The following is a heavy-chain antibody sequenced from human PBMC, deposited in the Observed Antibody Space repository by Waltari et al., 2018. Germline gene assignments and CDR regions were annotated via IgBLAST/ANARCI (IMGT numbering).Heavy chain of an antibody. CDR3: ARLTYVDNGWHGPGDS. CDR2: LYYSGSI. V-gene: IGHV4-39*02. D-gene: IGHD3-10*02. CDR1: GDSISSSSHY. Sequence: QLQLQESGPGLVKPSETLSLTCTVSGDSISSSSHYWGWIRQPPGKGLEWIASLYYSGSIYYNPSLKSRVTIPIDTSNNHFSLKLSSVTAADTAVYYCARLTYVDNGWHGPGDSWGQGTLVTVSS. J-gene: IGHJ4*02.